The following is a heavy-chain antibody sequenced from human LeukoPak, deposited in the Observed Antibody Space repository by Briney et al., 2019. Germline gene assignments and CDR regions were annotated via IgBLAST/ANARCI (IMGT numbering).Heavy chain of an antibody. Sequence: GGSLRLSCAVSGITLSNYGMSLVRQAPGKGLEWVAGICGSGGGTNYADSVKGRFTISRDNPKNTLYLQMNSLGAEDTAVYFCAKRGVVTRVILVGFHKEAYYFDSWGQGVLVTVSS. V-gene: IGHV3-23*01. J-gene: IGHJ4*02. CDR2: ICGSGGGT. CDR3: AKRGVVTRVILVGFHKEAYYFDS. CDR1: GITLSNYG. D-gene: IGHD3-22*01.